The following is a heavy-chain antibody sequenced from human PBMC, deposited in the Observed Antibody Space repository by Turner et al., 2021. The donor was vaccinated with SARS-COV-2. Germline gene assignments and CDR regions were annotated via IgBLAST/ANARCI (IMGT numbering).Heavy chain of an antibody. V-gene: IGHV4-34*01. CDR2: IHPSGST. CDR3: SRGDDSRKSGLL. D-gene: IGHD2-21*02. J-gene: IGHJ4*02. CDR1: GGSFSGYY. Sequence: QVHLQQWGAGLLKPSETLSLTCAVYGGSFSGYYWTWIRQPPGKGLEWIGEIHPSGSTYYNPSLKSRVTISQDTSKSQFSLNLSSVTAADTAVYHCSRGDDSRKSGLLWDQGTLVTVSS.